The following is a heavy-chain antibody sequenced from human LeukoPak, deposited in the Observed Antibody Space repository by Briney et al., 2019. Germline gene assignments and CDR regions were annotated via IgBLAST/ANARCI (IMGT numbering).Heavy chain of an antibody. V-gene: IGHV3-21*04. D-gene: IGHD3-10*01. J-gene: IGHJ4*02. CDR2: ISSSSSYI. Sequence: GGSLRLSCAASGFTFSSYSMNWVRQAPGKGLEWVSSISSSSSYIYYADSVKGRFTISRDNAKNSLYLQMNSLRAEDTAVYYCAKNLQRTDSGSYYYWGQGTLVTVSS. CDR1: GFTFSSYS. CDR3: AKNLQRTDSGSYYY.